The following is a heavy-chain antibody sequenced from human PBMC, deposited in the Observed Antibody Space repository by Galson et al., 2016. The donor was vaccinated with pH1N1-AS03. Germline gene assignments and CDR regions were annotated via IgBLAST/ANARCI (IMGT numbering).Heavy chain of an antibody. CDR1: GGSFSDFG. V-gene: IGHV3-30*02. D-gene: IGHD2-8*02. CDR2: VREDGSLA. J-gene: IGHJ3*01. Sequence: SCKASGGSFSDFGMFWVRQAPGKGLEWVGYVREDGSLATHAGSVKGRFTISRDNSKNTVFLAMNSLRPEDTAIYYCAKSEGWWAFYVWGQGTMVTVSS. CDR3: AKSEGWWAFYV.